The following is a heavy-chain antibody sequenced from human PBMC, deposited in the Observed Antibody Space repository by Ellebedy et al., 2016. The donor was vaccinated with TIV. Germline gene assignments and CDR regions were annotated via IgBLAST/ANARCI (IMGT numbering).Heavy chain of an antibody. Sequence: GESLKISCKGSGYSFTSYWISWVRQMPGKGLEWMGRIDPSDSYTNYSPSFQGHVTISADKSISTAYLQWSSLKASDTAMYYCARHHESVRDYYDSSGYSYYGMDVWGQGTTVTVSS. V-gene: IGHV5-10-1*01. CDR2: IDPSDSYT. D-gene: IGHD3-22*01. CDR3: ARHHESVRDYYDSSGYSYYGMDV. J-gene: IGHJ6*02. CDR1: GYSFTSYW.